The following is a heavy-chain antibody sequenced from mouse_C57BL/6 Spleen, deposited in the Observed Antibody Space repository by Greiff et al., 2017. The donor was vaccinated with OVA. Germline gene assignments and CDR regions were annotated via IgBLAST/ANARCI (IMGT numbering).Heavy chain of an antibody. CDR2: IHPNSGST. J-gene: IGHJ4*01. Sequence: QVQLQQPGAELVKPGASVKLSCKASGYTFTSYWMHWVKQRPGQGLEWIGMIHPNSGSTNYNEKFKSKATLTVDKSSSTAYMQLSSLTSEDSAVYYCARSRTAYYAMDYWGQGTSVTVSS. CDR3: ARSRTAYYAMDY. V-gene: IGHV1-64*01. D-gene: IGHD2-14*01. CDR1: GYTFTSYW.